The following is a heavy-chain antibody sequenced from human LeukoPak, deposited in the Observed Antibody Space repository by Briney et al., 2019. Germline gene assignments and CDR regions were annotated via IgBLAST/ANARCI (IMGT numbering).Heavy chain of an antibody. CDR1: GFTFSSYA. D-gene: IGHD4-17*01. Sequence: GGSLRLSCAASGFTFSSYAMSWVRQAPGKGLEWVSAISGSGGSTYYADSVKGRFTISRDNSKNTLYLQMNSLRAEDTAVYYCARVNTVTLQTGGDYWGQGTLVTVSS. J-gene: IGHJ4*02. CDR3: ARVNTVTLQTGGDY. V-gene: IGHV3-23*01. CDR2: ISGSGGST.